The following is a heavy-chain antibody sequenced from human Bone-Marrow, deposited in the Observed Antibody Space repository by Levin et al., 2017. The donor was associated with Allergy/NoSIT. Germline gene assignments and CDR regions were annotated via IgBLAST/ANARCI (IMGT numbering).Heavy chain of an antibody. Sequence: GGSLRLSCTTSGFTFADSAMTWIRQAPGKGLEWVGFIRSKAFRGTTEYAASVKGRVTISRDDSKSVAYLQINSLKTEDTAVYYCTRGGYDFWSGSFDPWGQGTLVIVSS. D-gene: IGHD3/OR15-3a*01. J-gene: IGHJ5*02. V-gene: IGHV3-49*03. CDR1: GFTFADSA. CDR3: TRGGYDFWSGSFDP. CDR2: IRSKAFRGTT.